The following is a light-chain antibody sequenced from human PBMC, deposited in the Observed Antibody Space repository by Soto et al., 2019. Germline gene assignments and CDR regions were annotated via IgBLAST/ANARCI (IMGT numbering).Light chain of an antibody. CDR3: HQSYSTPPWT. J-gene: IGKJ1*01. CDR2: AAS. V-gene: IGKV1-39*01. Sequence: DIQMTQSPSSLSASVGDRVTITCRASQSISSYLNWYKQKPGKAPKLLIYAASSLQSGVPSRFSGSGSGTDFTLSISSLQPEDFATYYCHQSYSTPPWTFGQGTKVEIK. CDR1: QSISSY.